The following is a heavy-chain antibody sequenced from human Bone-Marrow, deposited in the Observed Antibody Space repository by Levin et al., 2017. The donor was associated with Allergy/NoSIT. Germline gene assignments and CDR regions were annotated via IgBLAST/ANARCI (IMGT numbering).Heavy chain of an antibody. CDR3: ARDRDYYDSSGYDIVYYGMDV. Sequence: SQTLSLTCTVSGASIRSTDYYWSWIRQPPGKGLEWIGYIYSSGNTHYNPSLKSRVTMSLDASKNQISLTLNSVTAADTAVYYCARDRDYYDSSGYDIVYYGMDVWGQGTTVTVSS. CDR1: GASIRSTDYY. J-gene: IGHJ6*02. V-gene: IGHV4-30-4*01. D-gene: IGHD3-22*01. CDR2: IYSSGNT.